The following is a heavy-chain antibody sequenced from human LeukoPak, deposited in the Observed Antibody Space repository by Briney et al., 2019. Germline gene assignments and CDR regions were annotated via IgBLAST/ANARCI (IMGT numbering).Heavy chain of an antibody. CDR3: TRSLSGYDYSPDY. V-gene: IGHV3-74*03. CDR2: INSDGSST. CDR1: GFTFSSYW. J-gene: IGHJ4*02. Sequence: PGGSLRLSCAASGFTFSSYWMHWVRHAPGKGLLWVSRINSDGSSTAYADSVKGRFTISRDNAKNTLYLQMNSLRAEDTAVYYCTRSLSGYDYSPDYWGQGTLVTVSS. D-gene: IGHD6-25*01.